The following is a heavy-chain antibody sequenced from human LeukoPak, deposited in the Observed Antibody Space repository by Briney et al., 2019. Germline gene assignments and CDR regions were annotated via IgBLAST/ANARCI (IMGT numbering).Heavy chain of an antibody. CDR2: IYYSGST. Sequence: SETLSLTCTVSGGSISSGGYYWSWIRQHPGKGLEGIGYIYYSGSTYYNPSLKSRVTISVDTSKNQFSLKLSSVTAADTAVYSCARCGDDYGDFRTADYWGQGTLVTVSS. D-gene: IGHD4-17*01. CDR3: ARCGDDYGDFRTADY. CDR1: GGSISSGGYY. J-gene: IGHJ4*02. V-gene: IGHV4-31*03.